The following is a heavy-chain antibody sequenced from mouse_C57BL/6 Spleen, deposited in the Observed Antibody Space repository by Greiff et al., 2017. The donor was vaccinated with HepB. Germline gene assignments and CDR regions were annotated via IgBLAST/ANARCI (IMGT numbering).Heavy chain of an antibody. CDR1: GFTFSNYW. J-gene: IGHJ3*01. V-gene: IGHV6-3*01. CDR3: TGDGNYAWFAY. D-gene: IGHD2-1*01. Sequence: EVKLVESGGGLVQPGGSLKLSCVASGFTFSNYWMNWVRQSPEKGLEWVAQIRLKSDNYATHYAESVKGRFTISRDDSKSSVYLQMNNLRAEDTGIYYCTGDGNYAWFAYWGQGTLVTVSA. CDR2: IRLKSDNYAT.